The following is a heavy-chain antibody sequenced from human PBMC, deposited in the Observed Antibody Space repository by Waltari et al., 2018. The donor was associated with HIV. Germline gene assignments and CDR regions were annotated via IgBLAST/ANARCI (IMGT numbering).Heavy chain of an antibody. CDR2: IKQDGSEK. D-gene: IGHD2-2*02. Sequence: EVQLVESGGGLVQPGGSLRLSCAASGFTFSNFWMSGVRQAPGKGLEWLANIKQDGSEKYYVDSVKGRFTISRDNAKNSLYLQMNSLRAEDTAVYYCASPSIRAGMDVWGQGTTVTVSS. CDR3: ASPSIRAGMDV. V-gene: IGHV3-7*01. J-gene: IGHJ6*02. CDR1: GFTFSNFW.